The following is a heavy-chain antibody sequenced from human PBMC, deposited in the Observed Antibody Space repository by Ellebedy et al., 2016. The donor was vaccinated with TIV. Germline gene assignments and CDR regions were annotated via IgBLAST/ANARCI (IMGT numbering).Heavy chain of an antibody. J-gene: IGHJ4*02. CDR3: AREDSGSSRSFGY. CDR2: IFGSGDT. CDR1: EMSVSTNY. V-gene: IGHV3-53*01. Sequence: GGSLRLSCAVTEMSVSTNYMTWVRQAPGTGLEWVSLIFGSGDTCYADSVNGRFTISRDNANNTLFLQMNSLRAEDTAVYYCAREDSGSSRSFGYWGQGTLVTVSS. D-gene: IGHD1-26*01.